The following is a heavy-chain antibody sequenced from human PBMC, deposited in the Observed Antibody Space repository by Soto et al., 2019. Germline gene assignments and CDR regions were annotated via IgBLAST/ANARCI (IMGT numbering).Heavy chain of an antibody. D-gene: IGHD2-21*02. CDR3: ARQRTTVVTQAYFDH. CDR1: GESISSSSYY. V-gene: IGHV4-39*01. Sequence: TLSLTCIVSGESISSSSYYWGWIRQPPGKGLEWIGSIYYSGRTYYNPSFKSRVTISIGTSKNQFSLKLSSVTATDTAVYYCARQRTTVVTQAYFDHWGQGALVTVSS. CDR2: IYYSGRT. J-gene: IGHJ4*02.